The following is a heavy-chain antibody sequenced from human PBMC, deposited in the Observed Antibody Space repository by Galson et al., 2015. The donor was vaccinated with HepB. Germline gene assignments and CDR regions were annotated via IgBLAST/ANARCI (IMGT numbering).Heavy chain of an antibody. J-gene: IGHJ4*02. V-gene: IGHV3-23*01. CDR1: GFTFNSYA. CDR3: AKDYLPYYERWGSYSDLYYFDY. CDR2: ISGSGGST. D-gene: IGHD3-22*01. Sequence: SLRLSCAASGFTFNSYAMSWVRQAPGKGLEWVASISGSGGSTYYADSVKGRFTVSRDSSLDTVDLQMDSLRVDDTAVYYCAKDYLPYYERWGSYSDLYYFDYWGQGTLVTVSS.